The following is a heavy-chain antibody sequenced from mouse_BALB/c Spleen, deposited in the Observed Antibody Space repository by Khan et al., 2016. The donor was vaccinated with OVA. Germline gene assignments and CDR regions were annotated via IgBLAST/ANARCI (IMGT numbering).Heavy chain of an antibody. Sequence: EVELVESGGGLVKPGGSLKLSCAASGFTFSDYYMYWVRQTPEKRLEWVATISDGGSYTYYPDSVKGRFTISRDNAKNTLYLQMSSLKSEDTAMYYCARAGYGGFAYWGQGNLVTVSA. V-gene: IGHV5-4*02. D-gene: IGHD1-1*02. CDR2: ISDGGSYT. J-gene: IGHJ3*01. CDR3: ARAGYGGFAY. CDR1: GFTFSDYY.